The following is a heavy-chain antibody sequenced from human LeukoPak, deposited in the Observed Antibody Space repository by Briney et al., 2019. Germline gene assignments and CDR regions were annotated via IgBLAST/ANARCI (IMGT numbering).Heavy chain of an antibody. V-gene: IGHV3-48*01. CDR1: GFTFNDYE. Sequence: GGSLRLSCAASGFTFNDYEMTWVRQAPGKGLEWVSYISSSSSTIYYADSVKGRFALSRDNAKNSLYLQMNSLRAEDTAVYYCARDHHRRLYDSQARNTFDIWGQGTMVTVSS. J-gene: IGHJ3*02. D-gene: IGHD3-22*01. CDR2: ISSSSSTI. CDR3: ARDHHRRLYDSQARNTFDI.